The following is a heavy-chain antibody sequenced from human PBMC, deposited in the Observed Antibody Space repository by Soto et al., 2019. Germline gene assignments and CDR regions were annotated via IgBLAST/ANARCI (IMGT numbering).Heavy chain of an antibody. J-gene: IGHJ4*02. D-gene: IGHD2-21*02. CDR1: GYKFTNYY. Sequence: QVHLVQSGAEVKKPGASLKVSCKASGYKFTNYYIAWVRQAPGQGLEWMGSMSGYDGNTDYEQKFQDRVVMTTDTSTTTAYMELRRLRSDDTAVYYCARVEYGDLVYLDFWGQGTQVTVSS. V-gene: IGHV1-18*01. CDR3: ARVEYGDLVYLDF. CDR2: MSGYDGNT.